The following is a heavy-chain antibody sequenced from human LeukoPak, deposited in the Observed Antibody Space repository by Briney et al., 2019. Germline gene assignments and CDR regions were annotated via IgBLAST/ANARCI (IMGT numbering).Heavy chain of an antibody. CDR2: IYYSGST. J-gene: IGHJ4*02. CDR3: ALGYCINGVCYGLDY. D-gene: IGHD2-8*01. CDR1: GGSTSSYY. Sequence: PSETLSLTCTVSGGSTSSYYWSWIRQPPGKGLEWMGYIYYSGSTMYNPSLKSRVTISVDTSKKQFSLKLRSVTAADTAVYYCALGYCINGVCYGLDYWGQGTLVTVSS. V-gene: IGHV4-59*01.